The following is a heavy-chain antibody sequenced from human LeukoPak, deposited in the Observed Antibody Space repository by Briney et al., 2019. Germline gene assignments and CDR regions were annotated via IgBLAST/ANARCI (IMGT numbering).Heavy chain of an antibody. J-gene: IGHJ4*02. CDR2: INHSGST. Sequence: SETLSLTCAVYGGSFSGYCWSWIRQPPGKGLEWIGEINHSGSTNYNPSLKSRVTISVDTSKNQFSLKLSSVTAADTAVYYCARGFSTVTRAWGYWGQGTLVTVSS. CDR1: GGSFSGYC. D-gene: IGHD4-17*01. V-gene: IGHV4-34*01. CDR3: ARGFSTVTRAWGY.